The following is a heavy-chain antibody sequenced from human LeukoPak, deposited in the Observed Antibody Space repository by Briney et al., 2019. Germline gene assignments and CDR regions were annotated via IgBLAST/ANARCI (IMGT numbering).Heavy chain of an antibody. V-gene: IGHV1-18*01. Sequence: GASVKVSCKASGYTFTSYGISWVRQAPGQGLEWMGWISAYNGNTKYAQKLQGRVTITTDTSTSTAYMELRSLRSDDTAVYYCARDLSGSYYSYFDYWGQGTLVTVSS. J-gene: IGHJ4*02. CDR1: GYTFTSYG. CDR2: ISAYNGNT. D-gene: IGHD1-26*01. CDR3: ARDLSGSYYSYFDY.